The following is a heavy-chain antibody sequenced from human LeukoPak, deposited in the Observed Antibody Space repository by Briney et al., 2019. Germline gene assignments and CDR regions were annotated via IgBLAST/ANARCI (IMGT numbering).Heavy chain of an antibody. CDR3: ASFFGVVPRDASDI. CDR1: GGSISSYY. J-gene: IGHJ3*02. CDR2: IYYSGST. D-gene: IGHD3-3*01. V-gene: IGHV4-59*08. Sequence: SETLSLTCTVSGGSISSYYWSWIRQPPGKGLEWIGYIYYSGSTNYNPSLKSRVTISVDTSKNQFSLKLSSVTAADTAVYYCASFFGVVPRDASDIWGQGTMVTVSS.